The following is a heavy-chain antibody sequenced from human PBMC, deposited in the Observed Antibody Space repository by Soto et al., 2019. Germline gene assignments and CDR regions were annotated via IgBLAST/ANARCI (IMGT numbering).Heavy chain of an antibody. CDR3: ARGPGGPDGPGDY. V-gene: IGHV1-3*01. D-gene: IGHD2-15*01. CDR1: GYTFTSYA. J-gene: IGHJ4*02. CDR2: INAGNGNT. Sequence: QVQLVQSGAEVKKPGASVKVSCKASGYTFTSYAMHWVHQAPGQRLEWMGWINAGNGNTKYSQKFQGRVTITRDTSASTAYMELSSLRSEDTAVYYCARGPGGPDGPGDYWGQGTLVTVCS.